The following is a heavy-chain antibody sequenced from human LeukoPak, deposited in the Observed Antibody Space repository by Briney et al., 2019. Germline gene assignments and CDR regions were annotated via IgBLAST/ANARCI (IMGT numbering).Heavy chain of an antibody. Sequence: PGGSLRLSCAASGFTFSSYWMSWVRQAPGRGLEWVASLKEDGSQKYYVDSVKGRFTISRDNAKNSLYLGMNNLRAEDTAVYYCTRMYRNGFDYWGQGTLVTVSS. J-gene: IGHJ4*02. D-gene: IGHD1-1*01. V-gene: IGHV3-7*02. CDR1: GFTFSSYW. CDR3: TRMYRNGFDY. CDR2: LKEDGSQK.